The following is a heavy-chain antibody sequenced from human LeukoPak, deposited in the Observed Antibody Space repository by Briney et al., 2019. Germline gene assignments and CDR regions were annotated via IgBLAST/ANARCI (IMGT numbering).Heavy chain of an antibody. CDR2: ISSSGSTI. J-gene: IGHJ3*02. Sequence: GGSLRLSCAASGFTFSSYEMNWVRQAPGEGLEWVSYISSSGSTIYYADSVKGRFTISRDNAKNSLYLQMNSLRAEDTAVYYCARGVKGYCSSTSCPGAFDIWGQGTMVTVSS. CDR1: GFTFSSYE. CDR3: ARGVKGYCSSTSCPGAFDI. D-gene: IGHD2-2*01. V-gene: IGHV3-48*03.